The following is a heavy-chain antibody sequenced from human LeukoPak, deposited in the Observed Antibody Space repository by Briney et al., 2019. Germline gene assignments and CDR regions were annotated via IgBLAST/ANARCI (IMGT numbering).Heavy chain of an antibody. D-gene: IGHD5-12*01. CDR3: ARGMSGYSSYDY. Sequence: PGGSLRLSCTASGFSVSSNYTSWVRQAPGKGLEWVSVIYSDGKTHYADSVKGRFTISRDNSKNTLYLQMNSLRDEDTAVYYCARGMSGYSSYDYWGQGTLVTVSS. CDR2: IYSDGKT. CDR1: GFSVSSNY. V-gene: IGHV3-66*01. J-gene: IGHJ4*02.